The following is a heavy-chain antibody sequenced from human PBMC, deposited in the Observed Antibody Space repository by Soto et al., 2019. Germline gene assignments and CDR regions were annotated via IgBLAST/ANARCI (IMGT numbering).Heavy chain of an antibody. J-gene: IGHJ6*02. V-gene: IGHV1-8*01. CDR1: GYTLTSYD. Sequence: ASVKVSCKDSGYTLTSYDINWVRQATGQGLEWMGWMNPNSGNTGYAQKFQGRVTMTRNTSISTAYMELSSLRSEDTAVYYCARRGYSSSWYYYYYYGMDVWGQGTTVTVSS. D-gene: IGHD6-13*01. CDR2: MNPNSGNT. CDR3: ARRGYSSSWYYYYYYGMDV.